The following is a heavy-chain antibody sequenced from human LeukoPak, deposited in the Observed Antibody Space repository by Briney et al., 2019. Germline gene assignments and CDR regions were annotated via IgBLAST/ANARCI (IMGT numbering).Heavy chain of an antibody. CDR2: IYTSGST. CDR3: ARQQLVPYNWFDP. D-gene: IGHD6-13*01. J-gene: IGHJ5*02. V-gene: IGHV4-61*02. Sequence: SETLSLTCTVSGGSISSGSYYWSWIRQPAGKGQEWIGRIYTSGSTNYNPSLKSRVTISVDTSKNQFSLKLSSVTAADTAVYYCARQQLVPYNWFDPWGQGTLVTVSS. CDR1: GGSISSGSYY.